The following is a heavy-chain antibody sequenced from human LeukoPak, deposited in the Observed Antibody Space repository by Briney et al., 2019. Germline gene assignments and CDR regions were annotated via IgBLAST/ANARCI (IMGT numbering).Heavy chain of an antibody. D-gene: IGHD2-2*01. V-gene: IGHV3-30*02. CDR2: IRYDGSNK. Sequence: PGGSLRLSCAASGFTFSSYGMHWVRQAPGKGLEWVAFIRYDGSNKYYADSVKGRFTISRNNSKNTLYLQMNSLRAEDTAVYYCAKDSRQYQLLQLNWFDPWGQGTLVTVSS. CDR1: GFTFSSYG. J-gene: IGHJ5*02. CDR3: AKDSRQYQLLQLNWFDP.